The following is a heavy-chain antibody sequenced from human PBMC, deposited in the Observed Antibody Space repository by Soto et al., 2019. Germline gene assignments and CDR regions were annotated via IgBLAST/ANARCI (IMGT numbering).Heavy chain of an antibody. CDR3: ASYSSNSAYFDS. J-gene: IGHJ4*02. CDR2: TYFRSKWYN. Sequence: PTQTLSLTCAISGDSVPSNSAAWNWIRQSPSRGLDWLGRTYFRSKWYNDYALSVKSRITINPDASKNQFSLQLNSVTPEDTAVYYCASYSSNSAYFDSWGQGTLVPVSS. V-gene: IGHV6-1*01. D-gene: IGHD2-2*01. CDR1: GDSVPSNSAA.